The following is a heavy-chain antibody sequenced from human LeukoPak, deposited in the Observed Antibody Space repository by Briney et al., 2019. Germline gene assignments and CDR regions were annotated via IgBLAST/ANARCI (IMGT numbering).Heavy chain of an antibody. Sequence: PGGSLRLSCAASGFTFSSYWMSWVRQAPGNGLEWVANIKQDGSEKYYVDSVKGRFTISRDNAKNSVYLQMNSLRAEDTAVYYCARDHAYYDFWSGYYGNYWGQGTLVTVSS. D-gene: IGHD3-3*01. J-gene: IGHJ4*02. V-gene: IGHV3-7*01. CDR2: IKQDGSEK. CDR1: GFTFSSYW. CDR3: ARDHAYYDFWSGYYGNY.